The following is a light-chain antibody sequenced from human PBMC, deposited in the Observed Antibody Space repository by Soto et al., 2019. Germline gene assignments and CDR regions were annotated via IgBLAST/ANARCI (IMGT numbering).Light chain of an antibody. CDR2: DAY. CDR1: QGVGST. CDR3: QQRHNWPIT. V-gene: IGKV3-15*01. Sequence: EIVMTQSPATLSVSPGERVTLSCRASQGVGSTLNWYRQQPGQAPRVLIYDAYLRATGVPARFSGSGSGTDFTLTISGLEPADLGVYYCQQRHNWPITFGQGTRLEIK. J-gene: IGKJ5*01.